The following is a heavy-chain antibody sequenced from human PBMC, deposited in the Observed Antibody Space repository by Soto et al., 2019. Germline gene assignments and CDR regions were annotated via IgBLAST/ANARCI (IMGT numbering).Heavy chain of an antibody. CDR2: ISWNSASI. D-gene: IGHD7-27*01. Sequence: EVQLVESGGGLVQPGRSLRLSCAASGFTFDDYAMHWVRQAPGKSLEWVSGISWNSASIVYTDSLKGRFTISRDNAKNSLYLQMNSLRAEDTALYYCVKGATLNWDLSFDYWGQGILVTVSS. V-gene: IGHV3-9*01. CDR1: GFTFDDYA. CDR3: VKGATLNWDLSFDY. J-gene: IGHJ4*02.